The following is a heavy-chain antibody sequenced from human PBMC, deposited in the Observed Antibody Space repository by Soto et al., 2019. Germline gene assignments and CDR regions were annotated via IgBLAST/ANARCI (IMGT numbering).Heavy chain of an antibody. J-gene: IGHJ5*01. CDR1: GFTFSSYA. D-gene: IGHD2-15*01. Sequence: GGSLRLSCVASGFTFSSYAMSWVRQAPGKRLEWLSLISGSGATTYYVDSVKGRFIVSRDKSKNTVYLQMNSLRADDTALYYCTKSSVHCSGGSCFDFWGQGTLVTVSS. CDR2: ISGSGATT. V-gene: IGHV3-23*01. CDR3: TKSSVHCSGGSCFDF.